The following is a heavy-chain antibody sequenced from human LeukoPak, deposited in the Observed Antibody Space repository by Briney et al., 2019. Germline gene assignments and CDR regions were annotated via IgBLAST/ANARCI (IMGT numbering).Heavy chain of an antibody. CDR2: IKSKTDGGTT. V-gene: IGHV3-15*01. J-gene: IGHJ4*02. Sequence: GGSLRLSCAASGFTFSNAWTSWVRQAPGKGLEWVGRIKSKTDGGTTDYAAPVKGRFTISRDDSKNTLYLQMNSLKTEDTAVYYCIRYSTADFDYWGQGTLVTVSS. CDR3: IRYSTADFDY. CDR1: GFTFSNAW. D-gene: IGHD6-13*01.